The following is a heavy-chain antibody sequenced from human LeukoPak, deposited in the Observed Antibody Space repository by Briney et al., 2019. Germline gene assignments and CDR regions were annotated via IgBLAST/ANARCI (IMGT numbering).Heavy chain of an antibody. CDR1: GGTFSSYA. V-gene: IGHV1-69*13. Sequence: GASVKVSCKASGGTFSSYAISWVRQAPGQGLEWMGGIIPIFGTANYAQKFQGRVTITADESTSTAYMELSRLRSDDTAVYYCARDHSSSWYRWFDPWGQGTLVTVSS. D-gene: IGHD6-13*01. CDR3: ARDHSSSWYRWFDP. CDR2: IIPIFGTA. J-gene: IGHJ5*02.